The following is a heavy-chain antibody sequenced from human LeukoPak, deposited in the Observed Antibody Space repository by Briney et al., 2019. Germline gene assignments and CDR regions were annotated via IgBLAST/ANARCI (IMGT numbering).Heavy chain of an antibody. CDR1: GYTFTGYY. Sequence: GASVKVSCKASGYTFTGYYMHWVRQAPGQGLEWMGWINPNSGGTKYAQKFQGRLTVTRDTSISIANMELSSLRSDDTAVYYCASSGFGSGTVYFYMDVWGRGTTVTVSS. CDR2: INPNSGGT. D-gene: IGHD3-10*01. J-gene: IGHJ6*03. CDR3: ASSGFGSGTVYFYMDV. V-gene: IGHV1-2*02.